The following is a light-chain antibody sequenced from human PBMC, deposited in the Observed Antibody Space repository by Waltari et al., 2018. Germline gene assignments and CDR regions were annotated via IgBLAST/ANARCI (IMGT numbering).Light chain of an antibody. V-gene: IGLV1-40*01. J-gene: IGLJ2*01. Sequence: QSVLTQPPSVSGAPGQRVTISCTGSSSNLGAVYAVHWYQQLPGGVPTLLISGNNNRPSGVPDRFSGSKSGTSASLAITGLQAADEADYYCQSYDTTLKAVVFGGGTKVTVL. CDR2: GNN. CDR3: QSYDTTLKAVV. CDR1: SSNLGAVYA.